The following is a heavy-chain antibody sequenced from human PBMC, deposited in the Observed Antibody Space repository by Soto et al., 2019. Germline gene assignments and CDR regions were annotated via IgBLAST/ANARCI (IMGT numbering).Heavy chain of an antibody. CDR2: VIPMFGTA. V-gene: IGHV1-69*06. D-gene: IGHD6-6*01. J-gene: IGHJ4*02. CDR3: PRGDDITARRGDYFDF. Sequence: QVQLVQSGAVVKKPGSSVRVSCKASGGISSSYGINWVRQAPGKGLEWMGAVIPMFGTANYAQNFQGRGTHTAYKSTSTAYMELRGLNSEVTARYYCPRGDDITARRGDYFDFWGQGTLVTVSS. CDR1: GGISSSYG.